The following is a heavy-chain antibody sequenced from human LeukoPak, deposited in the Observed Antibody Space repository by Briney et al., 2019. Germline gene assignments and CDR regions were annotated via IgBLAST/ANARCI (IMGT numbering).Heavy chain of an antibody. CDR2: IYTSGST. D-gene: IGHD3-3*01. J-gene: IGHJ6*03. Sequence: SETLSLTCTVSGGSISSYYWSWIRQPPGKGLEWIGYIYTSGSTNYNPSPKSRVTISVDTSKNQFSLKLSSVTAADTAVYYCARNRRDYDVWSGYNYYMDVWGKGTTVTVSS. V-gene: IGHV4-4*09. CDR3: ARNRRDYDVWSGYNYYMDV. CDR1: GGSISSYY.